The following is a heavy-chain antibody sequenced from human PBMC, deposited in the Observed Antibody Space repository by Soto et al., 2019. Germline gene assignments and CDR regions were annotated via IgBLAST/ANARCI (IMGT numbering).Heavy chain of an antibody. CDR1: GFTFSNYS. D-gene: IGHD1-26*01. CDR2: ISYDGSNK. Sequence: TGGSLRLSCAASGFTFSNYSMHWVRQAPGKGLEWVAVISYDGSNKYYADSVKGRFTISRDNSKNTLYLQMNSLRAEDTAVYYCAKDLGSGSYLFDAFDIWGQGTMVTVSS. CDR3: AKDLGSGSYLFDAFDI. V-gene: IGHV3-30*18. J-gene: IGHJ3*02.